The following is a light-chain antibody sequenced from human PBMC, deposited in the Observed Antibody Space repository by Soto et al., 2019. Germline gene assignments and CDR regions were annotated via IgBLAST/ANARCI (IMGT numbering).Light chain of an antibody. CDR1: SSDVGGYAY. Sequence: QSALTQPASVSGSPGQSITISCTGTSSDVGGYAYVSWYQQYPGKAPKLVISAVSNRPSGVSHRFSGSRSGNTASLTISGLQAEDEADYYCCSYAGSSTYVFGTGTKLTVL. CDR3: CSYAGSSTYV. J-gene: IGLJ1*01. V-gene: IGLV2-14*01. CDR2: AVS.